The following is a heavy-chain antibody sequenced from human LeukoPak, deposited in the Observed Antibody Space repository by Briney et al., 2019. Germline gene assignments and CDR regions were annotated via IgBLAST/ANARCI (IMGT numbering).Heavy chain of an antibody. CDR1: GFSFNEYY. V-gene: IGHV3-11*01. CDR2: ISSSGDIE. D-gene: IGHD6-19*01. CDR3: ARERVAGTFDY. J-gene: IGHJ4*02. Sequence: GGSLRLSCAASGFSFNEYYMSWIRQAPGKGLEWVSDISSSGDIESYADSVKGRFSTSRDNAEKSLFLQMNGLRAEDTAVYYCARERVAGTFDYWGPGIQVTVSS.